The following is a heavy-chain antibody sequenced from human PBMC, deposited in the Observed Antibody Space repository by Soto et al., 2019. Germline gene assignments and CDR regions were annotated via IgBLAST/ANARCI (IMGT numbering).Heavy chain of an antibody. CDR2: IYYSGST. Sequence: QVQLQESGPGLVKTSQTLSLTCTVSGGSISSGGYYWSWIRQHPGKGLEWIGYIYYSGSTYYNPSLKSRVTISVDTSKNQFSLKLRSVTAADTAVYYCAREGLLWFGESDHPVGWFDPWGQGTLVTVSS. CDR1: GGSISSGGYY. D-gene: IGHD3-10*01. CDR3: AREGLLWFGESDHPVGWFDP. J-gene: IGHJ5*02. V-gene: IGHV4-31*03.